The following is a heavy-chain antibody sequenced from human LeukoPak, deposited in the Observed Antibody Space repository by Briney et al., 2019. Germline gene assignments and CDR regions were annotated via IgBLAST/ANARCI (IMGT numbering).Heavy chain of an antibody. Sequence: PGGSLRLSCAASGFTFSSYEMNWVRQAPGKGLEWVSYISSSGSTIYYADSVKGRFTISRDNAKNSLYLQMKSLKTEDSAVYYCARDPTLIVPRQFDNWGQGTLVTVSS. V-gene: IGHV3-48*03. D-gene: IGHD6-6*01. J-gene: IGHJ4*02. CDR2: ISSSGSTI. CDR1: GFTFSSYE. CDR3: ARDPTLIVPRQFDN.